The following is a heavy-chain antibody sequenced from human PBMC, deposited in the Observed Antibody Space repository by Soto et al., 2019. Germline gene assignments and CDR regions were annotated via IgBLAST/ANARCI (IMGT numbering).Heavy chain of an antibody. CDR1: GFSISSSIYY. CDR3: ARHDNYNFGGVFDY. D-gene: IGHD3-16*01. V-gene: IGHV4-39*01. Sequence: SETLSLTCPFSGFSISSSIYYLGWIRQPPGKGLEWIGSIYYSGSTYYNPSLKSRVTISVDTSKNQFSLKLSSVTAADTAVYYCARHDNYNFGGVFDYWGQGTLVNVSA. J-gene: IGHJ4*02. CDR2: IYYSGST.